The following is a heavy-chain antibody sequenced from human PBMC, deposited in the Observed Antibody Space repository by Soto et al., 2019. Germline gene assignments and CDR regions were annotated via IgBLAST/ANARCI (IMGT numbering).Heavy chain of an antibody. V-gene: IGHV3-30-3*01. Sequence: GGSLRLSCAASGFTFSSYAMHWVRQAPGKXLEWVAVIPYDGSNKYYADSVKGRFTISRDNSKNTLYLQMNSLRAEDTAVYHCARDYNSSSWYGLYYYYYGMDVWGQGTTVTVSS. D-gene: IGHD6-13*01. CDR3: ARDYNSSSWYGLYYYYYGMDV. J-gene: IGHJ6*02. CDR1: GFTFSSYA. CDR2: IPYDGSNK.